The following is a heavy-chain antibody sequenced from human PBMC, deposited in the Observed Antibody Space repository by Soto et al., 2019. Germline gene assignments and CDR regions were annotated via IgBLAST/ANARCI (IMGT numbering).Heavy chain of an antibody. J-gene: IGHJ4*02. D-gene: IGHD1-26*01. CDR2: IYPGDSDT. V-gene: IGHV5-51*01. Sequence: PGESRKISCKGSGYTFSNYWIGWVRQMPGKGLEWMGIIYPGDSDTRYSPSFQGQVTVSADKSIRTAYLQWSSLKASDTAMYYCARLRGELQLSYFDYWGQGTLVTVSS. CDR3: ARLRGELQLSYFDY. CDR1: GYTFSNYW.